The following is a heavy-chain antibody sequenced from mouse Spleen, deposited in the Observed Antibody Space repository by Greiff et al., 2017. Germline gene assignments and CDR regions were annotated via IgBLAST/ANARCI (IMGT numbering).Heavy chain of an antibody. J-gene: IGHJ3*01. Sequence: EVQGVESGGDLVKPGGSLKLSCAASGFTFSSYGMSWVRQTPDKRLEWVATISSGGSYTYYPDSVKGRFTISRDNAKNTLYLQMSSLKSEDTAMYYCARHKGYYRGLAYWGQGTLVTVSA. CDR3: ARHKGYYRGLAY. CDR1: GFTFSSYG. V-gene: IGHV5-6*01. CDR2: ISSGGSYT. D-gene: IGHD2-14*01.